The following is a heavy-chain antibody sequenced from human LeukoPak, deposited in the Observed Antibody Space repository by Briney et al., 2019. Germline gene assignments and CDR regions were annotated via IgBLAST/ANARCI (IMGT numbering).Heavy chain of an antibody. D-gene: IGHD6-19*01. CDR3: TRVYSSAYGSFDI. V-gene: IGHV3-73*01. CDR1: GLPFSGSD. CDR2: FRSKTNNYAT. Sequence: GGSLRLSCTASGLPFSGSDIHWVRQASGKGLEWVGRFRSKTNNYATAYAVSVRGRFTISRDDSKNTAYLQMNSLKTEDTAIYYCTRVYSSAYGSFDIWGQGTMVTVSS. J-gene: IGHJ3*02.